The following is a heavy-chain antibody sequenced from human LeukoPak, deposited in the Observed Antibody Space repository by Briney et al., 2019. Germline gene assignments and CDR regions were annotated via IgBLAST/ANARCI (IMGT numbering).Heavy chain of an antibody. D-gene: IGHD3-3*01. J-gene: IGHJ4*02. V-gene: IGHV3-11*06. Sequence: GESLKISCAASGFTFSDYYMSWIRQAPGKGLEWVSYISSSSTYTNYADSVKGRFTISRDDAKNSLYLQMNSLRAEDTAVYYCARESGYPDYWGQGTLVTVSS. CDR1: GFTFSDYY. CDR3: ARESGYPDY. CDR2: ISSSSTYT.